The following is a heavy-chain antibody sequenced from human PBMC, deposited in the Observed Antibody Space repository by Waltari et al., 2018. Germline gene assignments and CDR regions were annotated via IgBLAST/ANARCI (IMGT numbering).Heavy chain of an antibody. CDR3: ARGSGYFFDY. Sequence: EVQLLESGGGLVQPGGSLRLSCAASAFTLSSTALRWGRQAPGKGLEWVATVGSGGSTYYADSVKGRFTISKDSPQNTLYLQMSSLRAEDTAVYYCARGSGYFFDYWGQGTLVTVSS. CDR1: AFTLSSTA. J-gene: IGHJ4*02. V-gene: IGHV3-23*01. D-gene: IGHD1-1*01. CDR2: VGSGGST.